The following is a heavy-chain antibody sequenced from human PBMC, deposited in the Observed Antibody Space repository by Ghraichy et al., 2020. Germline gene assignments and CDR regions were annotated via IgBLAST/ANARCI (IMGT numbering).Heavy chain of an antibody. J-gene: IGHJ5*02. V-gene: IGHV3-23*01. D-gene: IGHD6-13*01. CDR1: GFTFSSHA. CDR2: ISGGGGST. CDR3: AKGSSPRGWFDP. Sequence: GGSLRLSCAASGFTFSSHAMSWVRQAPGKGLEWVSSISGGGGSTYYADFVKGRFTISRDNSKNTLYLQMNSLRAEDTAVYYCAKGSSPRGWFDPWGQGTLVTVSS.